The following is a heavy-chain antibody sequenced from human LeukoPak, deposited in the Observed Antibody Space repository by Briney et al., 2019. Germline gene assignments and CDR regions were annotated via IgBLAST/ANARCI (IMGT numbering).Heavy chain of an antibody. D-gene: IGHD6-6*01. V-gene: IGHV3-23*01. CDR2: ISGSGGTI. CDR3: ASSMGPSSLVPSDLYYGMDV. J-gene: IGHJ6*02. CDR1: GFTFSSYA. Sequence: PGGSLRLSCAASGFTFSSYAMSWVRQAPGKGLEWVSAISGSGGTIYYADSVKGRFTISRDNAKNSLYLQMNSLRAEDTAVYYCASSMGPSSLVPSDLYYGMDVWGQGTTVTVSS.